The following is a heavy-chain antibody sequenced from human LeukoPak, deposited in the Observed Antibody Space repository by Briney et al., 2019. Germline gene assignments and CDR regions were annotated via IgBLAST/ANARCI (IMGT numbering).Heavy chain of an antibody. CDR3: VRDHVGGSCVDCPLGDAFDT. CDR2: ISWSRYII. CDR1: GFTFDEYA. V-gene: IGHV3-9*01. J-gene: IGHJ3*02. Sequence: PGGSLRLSCAVSGFTFDEYAMHWVRQAPGKGLEWVSGISWSRYIIEYADSVRGRFTISRDNAKNSLFLQMNSLRAEDSAMYYCVRDHVGGSCVDCPLGDAFDTWGQGTMVTVSS. D-gene: IGHD2-15*01.